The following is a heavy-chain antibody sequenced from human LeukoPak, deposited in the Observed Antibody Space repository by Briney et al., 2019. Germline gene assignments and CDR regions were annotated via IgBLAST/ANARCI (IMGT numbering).Heavy chain of an antibody. Sequence: SVKVSCKASGGTFSSYAISWVRQAPGQGLEWMGSVIPIFGSASYGQNFQDRVTITADESTNTAYLDLSSLRSDDTAVYYCARAQSTFDYYYHMDVWGKGTTVTVSS. CDR1: GGTFSSYA. J-gene: IGHJ6*03. CDR2: VIPIFGSA. V-gene: IGHV1-69*13. D-gene: IGHD2/OR15-2a*01. CDR3: ARAQSTFDYYYHMDV.